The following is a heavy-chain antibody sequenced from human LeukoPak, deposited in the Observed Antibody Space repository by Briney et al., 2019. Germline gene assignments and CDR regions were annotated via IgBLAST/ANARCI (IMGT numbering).Heavy chain of an antibody. Sequence: PSETLSLTCTVSGGSITNYYWSWIRQPPGKGLEWIGYIHPSGSTNYNPSLKSRLTISIDTSMKQFSLKLSSVTAADTAVYFCARASADYYDRGAYYNWFDPWGQGTLVTVSS. V-gene: IGHV4-4*09. J-gene: IGHJ5*02. D-gene: IGHD3-22*01. CDR1: GGSITNYY. CDR2: IHPSGST. CDR3: ARASADYYDRGAYYNWFDP.